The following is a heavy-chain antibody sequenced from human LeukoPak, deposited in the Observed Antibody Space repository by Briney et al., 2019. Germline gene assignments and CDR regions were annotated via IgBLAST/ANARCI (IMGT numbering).Heavy chain of an antibody. J-gene: IGHJ6*02. Sequence: GRSLRLSCAASGFTFSSYAMHWVRQAPGKGLEWVAVISYDGSNKYYADSVKGRFTISRDNSKNTLYLQMNSLRAEDTAVYYCARHASYYDFWSGYWPVPGTYYYYGMDVWGQGTTVTVSS. CDR1: GFTFSSYA. CDR3: ARHASYYDFWSGYWPVPGTYYYYGMDV. D-gene: IGHD3-3*01. CDR2: ISYDGSNK. V-gene: IGHV3-30*04.